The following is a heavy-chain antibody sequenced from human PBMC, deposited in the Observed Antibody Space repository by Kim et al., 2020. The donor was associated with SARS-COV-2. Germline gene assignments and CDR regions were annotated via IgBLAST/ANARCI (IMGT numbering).Heavy chain of an antibody. CDR3: AKAQPLSSGWYVVED. CDR2: DPGGGGRT. Sequence: GGSLRLSCGASGFTVNNFAMSWVRQAPGKGLEWVSTDPGGGGRTFYADSVKGRFTISRDNSKTTVFLQMNSVRAEDTAVYYCAKAQPLSSGWYVVEDWGQGTLVTVSS. D-gene: IGHD6-19*01. V-gene: IGHV3-23*01. J-gene: IGHJ4*02. CDR1: GFTVNNFA.